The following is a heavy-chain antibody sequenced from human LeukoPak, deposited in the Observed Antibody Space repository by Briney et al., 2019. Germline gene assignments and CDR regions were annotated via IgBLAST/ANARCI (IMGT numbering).Heavy chain of an antibody. D-gene: IGHD5-18*01. V-gene: IGHV3-53*01. Sequence: RGSLRLSCAASGFSVSNTYLTWVRQAPGKGLEWVSIIYGGGDTYYADSVKGRFTISRDNSKNTLYLQMNSLRAEDTAVYYCARGGYHAYYLDYWGQGSLVTVSS. J-gene: IGHJ4*02. CDR1: GFSVSNTY. CDR3: ARGGYHAYYLDY. CDR2: IYGGGDT.